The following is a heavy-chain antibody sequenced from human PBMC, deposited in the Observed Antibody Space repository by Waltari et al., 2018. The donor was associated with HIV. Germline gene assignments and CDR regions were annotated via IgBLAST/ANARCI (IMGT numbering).Heavy chain of an antibody. J-gene: IGHJ5*02. CDR2: IYYTGTT. CDR1: GGSIITSDYF. CDR3: ARQRYSSGSYRGYFDP. V-gene: IGHV4-39*01. D-gene: IGHD3-10*01. Sequence: QLQLQESGPGLVKPSETLSLTCAVSGGSIITSDYFWAWVRQPPGKDLEWIGTIYYTGTTKYNPSLKSRVTISVDTSNNQFSLRLNSVTAADTAVYYCARQRYSSGSYRGYFDPWGQGTLVSVSS.